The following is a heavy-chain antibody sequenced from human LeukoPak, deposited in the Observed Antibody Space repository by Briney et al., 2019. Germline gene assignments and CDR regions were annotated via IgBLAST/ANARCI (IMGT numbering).Heavy chain of an antibody. V-gene: IGHV3-66*01. J-gene: IGHJ6*02. CDR1: GFTVSSNY. Sequence: QAGGSLRLSCAASGFTVSSNYMSWVRQAPGKGLEWVSVIYSGGSTYYADSVKGRFTISRDNSKNTLYLQMNSLRAEDTAVYYCASILGIAAVEDYGMDVWGQGTTVTVSS. CDR3: ASILGIAAVEDYGMDV. CDR2: IYSGGST. D-gene: IGHD6-13*01.